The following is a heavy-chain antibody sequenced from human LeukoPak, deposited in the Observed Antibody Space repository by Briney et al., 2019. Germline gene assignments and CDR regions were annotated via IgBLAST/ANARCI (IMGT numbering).Heavy chain of an antibody. CDR1: GGSISSYY. D-gene: IGHD2-2*01. Sequence: PSETLSLTCTVSGGSISSYYWSWIRQPPGKGLEWIGYIYHSGSTYYNPSLKSRVTISVDRSKNQFSLKLSSVTAADTAVYYCARVEKLGYCSSTSCHYYYYMDVWGKGTTVTVSS. CDR2: IYHSGST. J-gene: IGHJ6*03. V-gene: IGHV4-59*12. CDR3: ARVEKLGYCSSTSCHYYYYMDV.